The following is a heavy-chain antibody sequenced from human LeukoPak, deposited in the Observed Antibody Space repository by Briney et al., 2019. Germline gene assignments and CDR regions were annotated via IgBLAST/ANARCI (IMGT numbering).Heavy chain of an antibody. J-gene: IGHJ4*02. D-gene: IGHD2-8*01. V-gene: IGHV4-38-2*02. Sequence: SETLSLTCTVSGYSISSGYYWGWIRQPPGKGLEWIGSIYHSGSTYYNPSLKSRVTISVDTSKNQFSLKLSSVTAADTAVYYCAGCLTYCTNGVCYTGFDYWGQGTLVTVSS. CDR3: AGCLTYCTNGVCYTGFDY. CDR2: IYHSGST. CDR1: GYSISSGYY.